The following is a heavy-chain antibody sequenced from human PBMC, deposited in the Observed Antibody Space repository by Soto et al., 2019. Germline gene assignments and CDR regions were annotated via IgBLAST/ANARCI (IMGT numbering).Heavy chain of an antibody. CDR3: ARDRGYCSSTSCYEFDY. D-gene: IGHD2-2*01. Sequence: GASVKVSCKASGGTFSSYTISWVRQAPGQGLEWMGRIIPILGIANYAQKFQGRVTITADKSTSTAYMELSSLRSEDTAVYYCARDRGYCSSTSCYEFDYWGQGTLVTVSS. V-gene: IGHV1-69*04. CDR1: GGTFSSYT. J-gene: IGHJ4*02. CDR2: IIPILGIA.